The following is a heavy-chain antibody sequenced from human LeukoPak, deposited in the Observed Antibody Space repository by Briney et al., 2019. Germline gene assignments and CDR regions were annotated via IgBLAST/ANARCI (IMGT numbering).Heavy chain of an antibody. V-gene: IGHV3-7*01. Sequence: GRSLRLSCAASGFTFSNYWMAWVRQAPGKGLEWVASIKQDGSEKNYVDSVKGRFTISRDNAKNSLYLQMNSLGAEDTAVYYCARDIGYGDYWGQGTLVTVSS. D-gene: IGHD5-12*01. CDR1: GFTFSNYW. J-gene: IGHJ4*02. CDR3: ARDIGYGDY. CDR2: IKQDGSEK.